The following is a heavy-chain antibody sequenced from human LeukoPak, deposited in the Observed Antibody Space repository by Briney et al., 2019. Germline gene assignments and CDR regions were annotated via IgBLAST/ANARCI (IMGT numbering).Heavy chain of an antibody. D-gene: IGHD5-12*01. Sequence: SETLSLTCTVSGGSISSSTYYWGWIRQPPGKGLEWIASIYYSGSTYYNPSLKSRVTISVDTSENQFSLKLSSVTAADTAVYYCAKASAGYDNFDYWGQGTLVTVSS. V-gene: IGHV4-39*01. CDR1: GGSISSSTYY. CDR2: IYYSGST. J-gene: IGHJ4*02. CDR3: AKASAGYDNFDY.